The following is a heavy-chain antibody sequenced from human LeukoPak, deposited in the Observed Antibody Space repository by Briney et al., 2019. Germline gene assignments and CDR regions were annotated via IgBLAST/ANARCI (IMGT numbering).Heavy chain of an antibody. D-gene: IGHD3-10*01. CDR3: ARDPPFGDTMVRGDDY. J-gene: IGHJ4*02. CDR1: GYSFSSYS. CDR2: IIPIFGTA. V-gene: IGHV1-69*13. Sequence: GASVKVSCKASGYSFSSYSISWVRQAPGQGLEWMGGIIPIFGTANYAQKFQGRVTITADESTSTAYMELSSLRSEDTAVYYCARDPPFGDTMVRGDDYWGQGTLVTVSS.